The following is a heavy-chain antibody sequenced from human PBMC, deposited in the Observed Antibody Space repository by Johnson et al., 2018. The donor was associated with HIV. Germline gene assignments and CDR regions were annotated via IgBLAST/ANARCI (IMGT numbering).Heavy chain of an antibody. V-gene: IGHV3-9*01. J-gene: IGHJ3*02. Sequence: VRLVESGGGLVQPGRSLRLSCAASGFSFDDYAMYWVRQAPGKGLEWVAGISWNTGSIGYVDSVRGRFTISRDNAKNSLYLQMNSLRAEDTAVYYCARGGYNWNYFLNDAFDIWGQGTMVPVSS. CDR3: ARGGYNWNYFLNDAFDI. CDR2: ISWNTGSI. D-gene: IGHD1-7*01. CDR1: GFSFDDYA.